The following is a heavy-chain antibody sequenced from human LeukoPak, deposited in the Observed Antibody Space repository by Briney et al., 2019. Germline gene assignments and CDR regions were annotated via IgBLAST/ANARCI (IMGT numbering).Heavy chain of an antibody. CDR1: GYSISSGYY. CDR3: ARDFTVTTWYYFDY. Sequence: SETLSLTCTVSGYSISSGYYWGWIGQPPGKGLEWIGSIYHGGSTYYSPSLKSRVTISVDTSKNQFSLRLSSVTAADTAVYYCARDFTVTTWYYFDYWGQGTLVTVSS. CDR2: IYHGGST. V-gene: IGHV4-38-2*02. J-gene: IGHJ4*02. D-gene: IGHD4-17*01.